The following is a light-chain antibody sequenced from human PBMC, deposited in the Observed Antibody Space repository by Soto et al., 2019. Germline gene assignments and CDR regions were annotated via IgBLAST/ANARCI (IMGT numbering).Light chain of an antibody. CDR2: EVT. V-gene: IGLV2-8*01. CDR1: SSDVGGYNY. CDR3: SSYAGSNNFVV. Sequence: QSVLTQPPSASGSPGQSVTISCTGTSSDVGGYNYVSWYQQHPGKAPKLMIYEVTKRPSGVSDRFSGSKSGNTASLTVSGLQAEEEAEYYCSSYAGSNNFVVFGGGTKLTVL. J-gene: IGLJ2*01.